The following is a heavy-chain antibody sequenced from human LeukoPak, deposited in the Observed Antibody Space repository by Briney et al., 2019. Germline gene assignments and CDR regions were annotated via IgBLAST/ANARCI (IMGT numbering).Heavy chain of an antibody. D-gene: IGHD3-10*01. CDR2: ISAYNGNT. CDR1: GYTFTSYG. J-gene: IGHJ5*02. V-gene: IGHV1-18*01. CDR3: ARDACITMVRGVRCWFDP. Sequence: ATVKVSCKASGYTFTSYGISWVRQAPGQGLEWMGWISAYNGNTNYAQKLQGRVTMTTDTSTSTAYMELRSLRSDDTAVYYCARDACITMVRGVRCWFDPWGQGTLVTVSS.